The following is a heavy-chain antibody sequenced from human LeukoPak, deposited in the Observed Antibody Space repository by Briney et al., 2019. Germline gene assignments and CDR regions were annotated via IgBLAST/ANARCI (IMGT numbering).Heavy chain of an antibody. V-gene: IGHV3-30*03. CDR3: ARDSWESGSYFFDY. CDR2: ISYDGSNK. J-gene: IGHJ4*02. D-gene: IGHD1-26*01. Sequence: GGSLRLSCAASGFSFSTYGMHWVRQTPGKGLDWVALISYDGSNKYYADSVKGRFTISRDNSKNTLYLQMNSLRPDDTAVYYCARDSWESGSYFFDYWGQGTLVTVSS. CDR1: GFSFSTYG.